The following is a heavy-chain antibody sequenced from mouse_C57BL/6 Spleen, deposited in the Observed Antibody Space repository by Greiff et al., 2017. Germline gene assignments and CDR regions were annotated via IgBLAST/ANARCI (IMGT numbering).Heavy chain of an antibody. D-gene: IGHD1-1*01. CDR2: IDPSDSET. CDR3: ARGDYYGSSSYAMDY. V-gene: IGHV1-52*01. CDR1: GYTFTSYW. Sequence: QVQLQQPGAELVRPGSSVKLSCKASGYTFTSYWMHWVKQRPIQGLEWIGNIDPSDSETHYNQKFKDKATLTGDKSSSTAYMQRSSLTSEDSAVYYCARGDYYGSSSYAMDYWGQGTSVTVSS. J-gene: IGHJ4*01.